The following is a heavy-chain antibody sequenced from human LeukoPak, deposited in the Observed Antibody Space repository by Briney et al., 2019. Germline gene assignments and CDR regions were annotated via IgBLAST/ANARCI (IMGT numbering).Heavy chain of an antibody. CDR2: IYSGGST. Sequence: PGGSLRLSCAVSGFTFSGNYMSWVRQAPGKGLEWVSVIYSGGSTYYSESVRGRFTISRHNSKTTLYLQINTLRAEDTAIYYCAKDCGWLHFCSWGQGTLVTVSS. V-gene: IGHV3-53*01. CDR3: AKDCGWLHFCS. J-gene: IGHJ5*02. CDR1: GFTFSGNY. D-gene: IGHD5-24*01.